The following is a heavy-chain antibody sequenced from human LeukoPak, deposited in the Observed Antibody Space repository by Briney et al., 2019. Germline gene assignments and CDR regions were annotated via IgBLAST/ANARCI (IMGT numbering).Heavy chain of an antibody. CDR2: FYSGGST. V-gene: IGHV3-66*02. CDR1: GFTVNSNY. J-gene: IGHJ4*02. Sequence: PGGSLRLSCAASGFTVNSNYMSWVRQAPGKGLEWVSVFYSGGSTYYADSVKGRFTISRDNSKNTLYLQMNSLRAEDTAVYYCARQRDRYYFDYWGERTLVTVSS. CDR3: ARQRDRYYFDY. D-gene: IGHD1-14*01.